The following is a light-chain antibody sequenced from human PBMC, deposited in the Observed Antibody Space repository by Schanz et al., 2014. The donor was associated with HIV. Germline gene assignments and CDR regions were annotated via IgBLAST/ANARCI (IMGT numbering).Light chain of an antibody. J-gene: IGLJ1*01. CDR2: EVS. CDR3: SSYTSSSTRV. V-gene: IGLV2-14*01. CDR1: SSDVGAYNY. Sequence: QSVLTQPASVSGSPGQSITISCTGTSSDVGAYNYVSWYQQHPGKAPKLMIYEVSKRPSGVPDRFSGSKSGNTASLTISGLQAEDEADYYCSSYTSSSTRVFGTGTKLTVL.